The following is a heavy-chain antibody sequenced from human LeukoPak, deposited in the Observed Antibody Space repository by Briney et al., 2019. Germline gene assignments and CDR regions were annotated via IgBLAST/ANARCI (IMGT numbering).Heavy chain of an antibody. CDR3: ARLAAGTRIVLDS. V-gene: IGHV1-2*02. CDR1: GYTLTGYY. D-gene: IGHD6-13*01. CDR2: ISSNSGDT. J-gene: IGHJ5*01. Sequence: ASVKVSCKAYGYTLTGYYMHWVRQAPGQGLEWMGWISSNSGDTNSVKKFQDRVTMTRDTSISTAYLELSRLRPDDTAVYYCARLAAGTRIVLDSWGQGTLVTVSS.